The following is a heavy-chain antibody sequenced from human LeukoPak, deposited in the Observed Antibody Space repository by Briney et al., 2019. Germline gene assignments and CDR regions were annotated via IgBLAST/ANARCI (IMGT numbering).Heavy chain of an antibody. CDR3: ARDNREVRGGDCFDV. CDR2: INPSGGST. CDR1: GYTFTSYY. D-gene: IGHD2-21*02. Sequence: ASVKVSCKASGYTFTSYYMHWVRQAPGQGLEWMGIINPSGGSTSYAQKFQDRVTMTRDTSITTAYMELSRLRSDDTAVYYCARDNREVRGGDCFDVWGKGTTVTVSS. J-gene: IGHJ6*04. V-gene: IGHV1-46*01.